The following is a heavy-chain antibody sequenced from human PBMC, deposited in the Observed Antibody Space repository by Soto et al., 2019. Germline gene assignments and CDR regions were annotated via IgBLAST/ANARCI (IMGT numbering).Heavy chain of an antibody. V-gene: IGHV3-48*02. J-gene: IGHJ4*02. Sequence: GGSMRLSCAASGFTFSSYSMNWVRQAPGKGLEWVSYISSSSSTIYYADSVKGRFTISRDNAKNSLYLQMNSLRDEDTAVYYCARDQWELPLTRVGYYFDYWGQGTLVTVSS. CDR3: ARDQWELPLTRVGYYFDY. D-gene: IGHD1-26*01. CDR2: ISSSSSTI. CDR1: GFTFSSYS.